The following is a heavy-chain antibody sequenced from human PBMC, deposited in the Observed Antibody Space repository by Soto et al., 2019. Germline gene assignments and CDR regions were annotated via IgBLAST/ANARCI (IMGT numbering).Heavy chain of an antibody. CDR1: GFTLSTYD. V-gene: IGHV3-33*01. Sequence: QVQLVESGGGVVQPGRSLKLSCAASGFTLSTYDIHWVRQAPGKGLEWVAVIWYDGSNKYYADSVKGRFTISRDNSKNTVYLQMNSLRAEDTAVYCCARDALVRGVHPPDYWGQGTLVTVSS. J-gene: IGHJ4*02. CDR3: ARDALVRGVHPPDY. D-gene: IGHD3-10*01. CDR2: IWYDGSNK.